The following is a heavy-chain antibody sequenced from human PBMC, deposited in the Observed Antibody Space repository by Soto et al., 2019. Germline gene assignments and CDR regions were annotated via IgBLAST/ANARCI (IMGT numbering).Heavy chain of an antibody. D-gene: IGHD2-15*01. J-gene: IGHJ3*02. CDR3: ARGVVVADPPAFDI. CDR1: GGSISSGDYY. V-gene: IGHV4-30-4*01. Sequence: PSETLSLTCTVSGGSISSGDYYWSWIRQPPGKGLEWIGYIYYSGSTYYNPSLKSRVTISVDTSKNQFSLKLSSVTAADTAVYYCARGVVVADPPAFDIWGQGTMVTVSS. CDR2: IYYSGST.